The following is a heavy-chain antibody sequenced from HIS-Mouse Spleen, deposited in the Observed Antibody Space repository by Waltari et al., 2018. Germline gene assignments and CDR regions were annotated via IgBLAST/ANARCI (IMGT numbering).Heavy chain of an antibody. CDR3: ARIAEGYSSGWYAFDY. J-gene: IGHJ4*02. D-gene: IGHD6-19*01. CDR1: GFSLSTSGMC. V-gene: IGHV2-70*15. CDR2: IHWEDDK. Sequence: QVTLRESGPALVKPTQTLTLTCTFSGFSLSTSGMCVSWIRHPPGKALEWLARIHWEDDKYYSTSLKTRLTISKDTSKNQVVLTMTNIDPVDTATYYCARIAEGYSSGWYAFDYWGQGTLVTVSS.